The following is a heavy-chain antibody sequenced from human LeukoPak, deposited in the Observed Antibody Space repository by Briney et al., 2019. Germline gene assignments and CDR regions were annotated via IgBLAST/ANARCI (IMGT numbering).Heavy chain of an antibody. V-gene: IGHV3-53*01. Sequence: GGSLRLSCAASGFTVSSNYMSWVRQAPGKGLEWVSLIYSGGSTDYADSVKGRFTISRDNSKNTLYLQMNSLRAEDTAVYYCATKTSRLHGYYYGMDVWGQGTTVTVSS. D-gene: IGHD4-11*01. CDR2: IYSGGST. J-gene: IGHJ6*02. CDR3: ATKTSRLHGYYYGMDV. CDR1: GFTVSSNY.